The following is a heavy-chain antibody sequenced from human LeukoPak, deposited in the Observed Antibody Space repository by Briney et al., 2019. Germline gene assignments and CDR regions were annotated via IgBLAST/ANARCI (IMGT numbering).Heavy chain of an antibody. CDR3: AKDRPSSSPFDY. CDR1: GFTFSDYY. CDR2: ISYDGSNK. Sequence: GGSLRLSCAGSGFTFSDYYMNWIRQAPGKGLEWVAVISYDGSNKYYADSVKGRFTISRDNSKNTLYLQMNSLRAEDTAVYYCAKDRPSSSPFDYWGQGTLVTVSS. J-gene: IGHJ4*02. D-gene: IGHD6-13*01. V-gene: IGHV3-30*18.